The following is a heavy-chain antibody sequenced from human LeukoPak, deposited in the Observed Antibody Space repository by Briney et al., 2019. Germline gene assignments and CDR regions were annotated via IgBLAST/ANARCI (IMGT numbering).Heavy chain of an antibody. J-gene: IGHJ4*02. CDR1: GFTFSSYA. D-gene: IGHD3-22*01. CDR2: ISGSGDSA. CDR3: ARGDDSGYYDYFDY. V-gene: IGHV3-23*01. Sequence: GGSLRLSCAASGFTFSSYAMSWVRQAPGKGLEWVSAISGSGDSAYYADSVKGRFTISRDFSKDTVFLHMNSLRAEDTAMYYCARGDDSGYYDYFDYWGQGALVTVSS.